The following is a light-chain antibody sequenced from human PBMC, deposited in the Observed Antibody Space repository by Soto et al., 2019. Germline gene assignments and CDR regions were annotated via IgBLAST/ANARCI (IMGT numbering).Light chain of an antibody. J-gene: IGKJ4*01. Sequence: EIVLTQSPDTLSLSPGERATLSCRASQSVSSALLAWYQQKPGQAPRLLIYRASTRATGIPDRFTGSGSGPDFTLTISRLEPEDFAVYYCQQYESSPLTFGGGTKVEIK. CDR2: RAS. CDR3: QQYESSPLT. V-gene: IGKV3-20*01. CDR1: QSVSSAL.